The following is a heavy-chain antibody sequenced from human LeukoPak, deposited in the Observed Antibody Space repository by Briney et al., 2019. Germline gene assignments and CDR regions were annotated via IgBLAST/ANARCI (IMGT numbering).Heavy chain of an antibody. CDR3: AKDPKTGTTSYSFDY. Sequence: QSGGSLRLSCAASGFTFSSYGMHWVRQAPGKGLEWVAVISYDGSNKYYADSVKGRFTISRDNSKNTLYLQMNSLRAEDTAVYYCAKDPKTGTTSYSFDYWGQGTLVTVSS. D-gene: IGHD1-7*01. J-gene: IGHJ4*02. CDR2: ISYDGSNK. CDR1: GFTFSSYG. V-gene: IGHV3-30*18.